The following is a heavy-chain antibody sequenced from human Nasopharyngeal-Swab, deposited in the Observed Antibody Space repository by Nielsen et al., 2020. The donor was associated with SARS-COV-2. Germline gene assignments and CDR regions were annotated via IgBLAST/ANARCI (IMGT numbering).Heavy chain of an antibody. D-gene: IGHD6-6*01. V-gene: IGHV1-2*06. J-gene: IGHJ4*02. CDR3: ARVYSRSFEY. CDR2: INPNSGDT. Sequence: SVNVSCKASGYTFTDYYMHWVRQAPGQGLEWMGRINPNSGDTNYAQKFQGRVTLTRDTSISTAYMELSRLRSDDTAVYYCARVYSRSFEYWGQGTQVTVSS. CDR1: GYTFTDYY.